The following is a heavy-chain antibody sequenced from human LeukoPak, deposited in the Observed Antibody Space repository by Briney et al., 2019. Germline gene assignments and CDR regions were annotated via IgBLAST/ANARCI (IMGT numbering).Heavy chain of an antibody. CDR3: ARGRWFGELLNDY. D-gene: IGHD3-10*01. V-gene: IGHV4-34*01. CDR2: INHSGST. Sequence: SETLSLTCAVYGGSFSGYYWSWIRQPPGKGLEWIGEINHSGSTNYNPSLKSRVTISVDASKNQFSLKLSSVTAADTAVYYCARGRWFGELLNDYWGQGTLVTVSS. J-gene: IGHJ4*02. CDR1: GGSFSGYY.